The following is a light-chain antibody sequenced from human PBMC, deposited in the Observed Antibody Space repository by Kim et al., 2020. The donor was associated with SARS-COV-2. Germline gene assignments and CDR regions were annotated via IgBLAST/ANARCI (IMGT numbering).Light chain of an antibody. CDR1: QSISSW. V-gene: IGKV1-5*03. J-gene: IGKJ2*01. Sequence: DIQMTQSPSTLSASVGDRVTITCRASQSISSWLAWYQQKPGKAPKFLIYKASNLESGVPSRFSGSGSGTEFTLTISSLQPDDFATYYCQQYNSYPVTFGQGTKLEI. CDR2: KAS. CDR3: QQYNSYPVT.